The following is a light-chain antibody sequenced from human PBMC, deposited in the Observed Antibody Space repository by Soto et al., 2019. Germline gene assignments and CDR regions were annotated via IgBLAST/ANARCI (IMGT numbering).Light chain of an antibody. Sequence: QSVLTQPASVSGSPGQSITISCTGTSSDVGGYNYVSWYQQHPGKAPKLMIYEVVNRPSGVSNRFSGSKSGNTASLTISGLQAEDEADYYCCSYTSSSPRVFGGGTKLTVL. CDR1: SSDVGGYNY. CDR2: EVV. CDR3: CSYTSSSPRV. J-gene: IGLJ2*01. V-gene: IGLV2-14*01.